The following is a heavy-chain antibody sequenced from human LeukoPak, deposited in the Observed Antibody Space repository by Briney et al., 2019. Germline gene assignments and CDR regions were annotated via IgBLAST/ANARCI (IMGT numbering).Heavy chain of an antibody. J-gene: IGHJ4*02. CDR1: GFTFSSSW. CDR3: AREHGYSSRQFDY. V-gene: IGHV3-7*01. D-gene: IGHD6-13*01. Sequence: PGGSLRLSCVASGFTFSSSWMSWVRQGPGKGLEWVASINQDEIHYVDAVRGRFTISRDNAKNSLYLQMNSLRAEDTAVYYCAREHGYSSRQFDYWGQGTLVTVSS. CDR2: INQDEI.